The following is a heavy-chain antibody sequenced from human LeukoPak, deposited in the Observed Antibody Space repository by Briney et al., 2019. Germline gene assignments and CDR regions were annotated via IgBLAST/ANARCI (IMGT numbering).Heavy chain of an antibody. J-gene: IGHJ3*02. CDR3: ARGITGINDAFDI. CDR1: GGSISSYY. CDR2: IYYSGST. V-gene: IGHV4-59*01. D-gene: IGHD1-20*01. Sequence: SETLSLTCTVSGGSISSYYWSWIRQPPGKGLEWIGYIYYSGSTNYNPSLKSRVTISVDTSKNQFSLKLSSVTAADTAVYYCARGITGINDAFDIWGQGTMVTVSS.